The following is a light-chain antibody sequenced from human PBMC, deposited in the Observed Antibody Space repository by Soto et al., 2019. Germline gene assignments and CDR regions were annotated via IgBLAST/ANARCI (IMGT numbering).Light chain of an antibody. CDR1: ESVYSNY. V-gene: IGKV3-20*01. CDR2: GSS. CDR3: QQYGNSPRYS. Sequence: DIVLTQSPGTLSLSPGERATLSCRASESVYSNYLAWYQQKPDQAPRLLIYGSSSRPTGIPDRFSGTGSGTDFTLTISRLEPEDFAVYYCQQYGNSPRYSFGQGTKLEIK. J-gene: IGKJ2*03.